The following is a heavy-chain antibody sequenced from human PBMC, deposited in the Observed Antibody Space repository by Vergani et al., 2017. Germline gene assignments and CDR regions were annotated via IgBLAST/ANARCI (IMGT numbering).Heavy chain of an antibody. CDR2: INHSGST. V-gene: IGHV4-34*01. CDR1: GGSFSGYY. CDR3: ARRAMASTRENNYYYGMDV. Sequence: QVQLQQWGAGLLKPSETLSLTCAVYGGSFSGYYWSWIRPPPGTGLEWIGEINHSGSTNYNPSLKSRVTISVDTAKNQFSLKLSSVPAADTAVDYCARRAMASTRENNYYYGMDVWGQGTTVTVSS. D-gene: IGHD6-19*01. J-gene: IGHJ6*02.